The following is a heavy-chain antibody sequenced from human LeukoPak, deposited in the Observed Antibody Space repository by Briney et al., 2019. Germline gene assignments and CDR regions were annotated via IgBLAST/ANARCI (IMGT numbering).Heavy chain of an antibody. D-gene: IGHD4-17*01. CDR2: ISGSGRST. J-gene: IGHJ4*02. Sequence: GGSLRLSCAASGFTFSTSWMTWVRQAPGKGLEWVSSISGSGRSTYYADSVKGRFTISRDNSKNTLYLQMNSLRAEDTAVYYCAKDSQTTVPPDYWGQGTLVTVSS. CDR1: GFTFSTSW. CDR3: AKDSQTTVPPDY. V-gene: IGHV3-23*01.